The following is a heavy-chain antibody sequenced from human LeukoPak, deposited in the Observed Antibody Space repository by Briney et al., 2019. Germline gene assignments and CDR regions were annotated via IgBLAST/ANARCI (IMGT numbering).Heavy chain of an antibody. V-gene: IGHV3-64*02. Sequence: GGSLRLSCAASGFTFSSYAMHWVRQALGKGLEYVSGISSNGGSTYYADSVKGRFTISRDNSRNTLYLQMGSLRADDMAVYYCARAGYCSSANCYAGTYFDYWGQGTLVTVSS. J-gene: IGHJ4*02. CDR3: ARAGYCSSANCYAGTYFDY. CDR1: GFTFSSYA. D-gene: IGHD2-2*01. CDR2: ISSNGGST.